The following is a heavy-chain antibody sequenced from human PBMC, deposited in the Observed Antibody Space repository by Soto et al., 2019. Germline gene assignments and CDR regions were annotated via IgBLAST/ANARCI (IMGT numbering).Heavy chain of an antibody. V-gene: IGHV3-9*01. J-gene: IGHJ4*02. CDR3: AKDIGSSGWYGPGY. CDR1: GFTFDDYA. CDR2: ITWNSAAV. Sequence: GGSLRLSCAASGFTFDDYAMHWLRQAPGKGLEWVSSITWNSAAVVYADSVKGRFTISRDNAKTSLYLQMNSLRAEDTALYYCAKDIGSSGWYGPGYWGQGTLVTVSS. D-gene: IGHD6-19*01.